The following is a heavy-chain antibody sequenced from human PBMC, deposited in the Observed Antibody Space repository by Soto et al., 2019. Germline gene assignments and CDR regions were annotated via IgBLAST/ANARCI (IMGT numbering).Heavy chain of an antibody. J-gene: IGHJ4*02. V-gene: IGHV4-38-2*01. CDR1: NFSIRSGYY. D-gene: IGHD1-26*01. CDR2: IYRSGTT. Sequence: ETLSIPCVVSNFSIRSGYYGGWIRQSPGKGLEWIASIYRSGTTSYNPSLKSRVTISVDPSKNQFSLMLTAVTAADTAVYYCARTHSGSYYSVFNYWGRGSLVTVSS. CDR3: ARTHSGSYYSVFNY.